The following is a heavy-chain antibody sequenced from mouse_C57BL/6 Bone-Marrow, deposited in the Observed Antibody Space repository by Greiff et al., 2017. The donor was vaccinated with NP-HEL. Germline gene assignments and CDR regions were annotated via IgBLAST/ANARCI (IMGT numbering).Heavy chain of an antibody. D-gene: IGHD2-1*01. CDR3: ARYGNYVYAMDY. CDR2: ISSGSSAI. CDR1: GFTFSDYG. Sequence: EVKLVESGGGLVKPGGSLKLSCAASGFTFSDYGMHWVRQAPEKGLEWVAYISSGSSAIYYADTVKGRFTISRDNAKNTLFLQMTRLRSDDTAMYYSARYGNYVYAMDYWGQGTSVTVSS. V-gene: IGHV5-17*01. J-gene: IGHJ4*01.